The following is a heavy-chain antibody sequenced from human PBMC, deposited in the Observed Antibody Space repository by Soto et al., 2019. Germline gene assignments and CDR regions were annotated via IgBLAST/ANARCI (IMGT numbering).Heavy chain of an antibody. CDR1: GFTFSSYA. D-gene: IGHD7-27*01. V-gene: IGHV3-30-3*01. CDR3: ARDLNWGPFDY. J-gene: IGHJ4*02. CDR2: ISYDGSNK. Sequence: QVQLVESGGGVVQPGRSLRLSCAASGFTFSSYAMHWVRQAPGKGLEWVAVISYDGSNKYYADSVKGRFTISRDNSKHTLYLQMNSLRAEDTAVYYCARDLNWGPFDYWGQGTLVTVSS.